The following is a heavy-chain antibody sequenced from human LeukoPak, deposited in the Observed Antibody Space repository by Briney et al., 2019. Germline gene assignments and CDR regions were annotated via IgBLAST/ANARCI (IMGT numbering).Heavy chain of an antibody. V-gene: IGHV3-23*01. Sequence: GGSLRLSCAVSGITLSNYGMSWVCQAPGKGPEWVAGISGSGGSAYYADAVKGRFTISRDNPKNTLHLQMNSLRVEDTAVYFCAKRGVVIRVILVGFHKEAYYFDSWGQGALVTVSS. D-gene: IGHD3-22*01. CDR2: ISGSGGSA. J-gene: IGHJ4*02. CDR1: GITLSNYG. CDR3: AKRGVVIRVILVGFHKEAYYFDS.